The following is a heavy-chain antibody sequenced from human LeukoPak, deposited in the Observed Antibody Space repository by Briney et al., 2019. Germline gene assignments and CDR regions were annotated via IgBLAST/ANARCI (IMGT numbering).Heavy chain of an antibody. CDR2: ISDRGTTV. V-gene: IGHV3-48*03. J-gene: IGHJ4*02. Sequence: GGSLRLSCEVSGFTFSSYSMNWVRQAPGRGLEWVSYISDRGTTVKYADSVKGRFTISRDNAKNSLYLQMSSLKAEDTAVYYCARGPTAMVIDYWGQGTLVTVSS. CDR1: GFTFSSYS. CDR3: ARGPTAMVIDY. D-gene: IGHD5-18*01.